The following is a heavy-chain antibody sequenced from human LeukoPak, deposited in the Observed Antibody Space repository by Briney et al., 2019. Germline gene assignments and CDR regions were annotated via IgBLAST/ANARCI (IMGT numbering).Heavy chain of an antibody. CDR2: VHATGNT. CDR3: ARDSYYDSSGYTFDY. J-gene: IGHJ4*02. D-gene: IGHD3-22*01. V-gene: IGHV4-4*07. Sequence: PSETLSLTCTVSGGSISSNYWSWIRQPAGKGLEWIGRVHATGNTRSNPSLKSRITMSIDTSKNQFSLELSSVTAADTAVYYCARDSYYDSSGYTFDYWGQGTLVTVSS. CDR1: GGSISSNY.